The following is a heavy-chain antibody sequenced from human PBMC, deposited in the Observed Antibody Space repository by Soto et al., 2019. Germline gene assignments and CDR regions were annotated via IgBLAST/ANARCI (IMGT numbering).Heavy chain of an antibody. D-gene: IGHD2-15*01. CDR3: APLKYKVVTALDV. V-gene: IGHV4-59*03. J-gene: IGHJ3*01. CDR1: GGSINNYY. CDR2: VSYSGRT. Sequence: PSETLSLTCTVSGGSINNYYWNWIRQPPGKGLEWIGYVSYSGRTNYNPSLKSRVNMLVDKSKNQFSLNLTSVTAADTALYYCAPLKYKVVTALDVWGQGTMVTVSS.